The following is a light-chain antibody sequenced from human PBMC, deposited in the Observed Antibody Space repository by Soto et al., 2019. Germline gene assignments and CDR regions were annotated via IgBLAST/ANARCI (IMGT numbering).Light chain of an antibody. Sequence: DIQMTQAPSSLSASVGDRVTITCRASQSISNYLNWYQQKPGKAPKLLIYAASSLQSGAPSWFSGSGSGTAFTLTISSLHPEDFATFFGHQSYSTPWTFGQGTKVVI. CDR2: AAS. V-gene: IGKV1-39*01. J-gene: IGKJ1*01. CDR3: HQSYSTPWT. CDR1: QSISNY.